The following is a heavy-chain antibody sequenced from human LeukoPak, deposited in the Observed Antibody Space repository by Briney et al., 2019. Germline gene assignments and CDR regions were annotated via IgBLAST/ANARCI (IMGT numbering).Heavy chain of an antibody. J-gene: IGHJ6*02. D-gene: IGHD2-2*01. CDR2: IIPIFGTG. Sequence: SVKVSCKASGGTFSSYAISWVRQAPGQGLEWMGGIIPIFGTGNYAQKFQGRVTITADESTSTAYMELSSLRSEDTAVYYCARDLRDIVVVPAAHNLYYYYGMDVWGQGTTVTVSS. CDR1: GGTFSSYA. V-gene: IGHV1-69*13. CDR3: ARDLRDIVVVPAAHNLYYYYGMDV.